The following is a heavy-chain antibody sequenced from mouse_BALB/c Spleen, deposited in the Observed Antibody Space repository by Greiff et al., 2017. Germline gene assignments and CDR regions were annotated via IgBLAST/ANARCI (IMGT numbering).Heavy chain of an antibody. CDR3: ASLYDGYYFDY. V-gene: IGHV3-2*02. J-gene: IGHJ2*01. D-gene: IGHD2-3*01. Sequence: EVQLVESGPGLVKPSQSLSLTCTVTGYSITSDYAWNWIRQFPGNKLEWMGYISYSGSTSYNPSLKSRISITRDTSKNQFFLQLNSVTTEDTATYYCASLYDGYYFDYWGQGTTLTVSS. CDR2: ISYSGST. CDR1: GYSITSDYA.